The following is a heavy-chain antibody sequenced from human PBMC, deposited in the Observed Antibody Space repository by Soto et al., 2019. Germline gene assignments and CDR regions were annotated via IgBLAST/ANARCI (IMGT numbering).Heavy chain of an antibody. V-gene: IGHV1-58*01. Sequence: SVKVSCKASGFTFTSSAVQWVRQARGQRLEWIGWIAVGSGNTNYAQKFQERVTITRDMSTSTAYMELSSLRSEDTAVYYCAAKFYYDSSGYPYYFDYWGQGTLVTVSS. CDR2: IAVGSGNT. CDR3: AAKFYYDSSGYPYYFDY. D-gene: IGHD3-22*01. J-gene: IGHJ4*02. CDR1: GFTFTSSA.